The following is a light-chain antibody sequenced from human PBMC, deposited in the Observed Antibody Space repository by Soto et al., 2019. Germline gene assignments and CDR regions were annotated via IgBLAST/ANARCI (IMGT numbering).Light chain of an antibody. CDR1: SSDVGGYKY. Sequence: QSALTQPASVSGSPGQSITISCTGTSSDVGGYKYVSWYQQHPGKAPKLMIYEVSNRPSGVSSRFSGSRSGNTASLTISGLQAEDEADYYCSSYASGSTLFVFGTGTKVTVL. CDR3: SSYASGSTLFV. CDR2: EVS. V-gene: IGLV2-14*01. J-gene: IGLJ1*01.